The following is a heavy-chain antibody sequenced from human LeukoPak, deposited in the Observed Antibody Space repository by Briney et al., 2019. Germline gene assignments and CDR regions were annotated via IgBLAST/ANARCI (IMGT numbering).Heavy chain of an antibody. CDR3: ARHRSKWLQSSFDY. Sequence: PSETLSLTCAVYGGSFSGYSWNWIRQPPGKGLEWIGEINHSGSTNYNPSLKSRVTISVDTSKNQFSLKMSSVTAADTAVYYCARHRSKWLQSSFDYWGQGTLVTVSS. D-gene: IGHD5-24*01. CDR1: GGSFSGYS. J-gene: IGHJ4*02. CDR2: INHSGST. V-gene: IGHV4-34*01.